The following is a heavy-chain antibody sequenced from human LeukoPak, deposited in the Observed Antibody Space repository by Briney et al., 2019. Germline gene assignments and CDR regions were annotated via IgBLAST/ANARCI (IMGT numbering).Heavy chain of an antibody. J-gene: IGHJ6*03. Sequence: GASVKVSCKASGYTFTSYAMNWVRQAPGQGLEWMGWINTNTGNPTCAQGFTGRFVFSLDTSVSTAYLQISSLKAEDTAVYYCARADSYGKGYYYYMDVWGKGTTVTVSS. D-gene: IGHD5-18*01. CDR3: ARADSYGKGYYYYMDV. CDR1: GYTFTSYA. V-gene: IGHV7-4-1*02. CDR2: INTNTGNP.